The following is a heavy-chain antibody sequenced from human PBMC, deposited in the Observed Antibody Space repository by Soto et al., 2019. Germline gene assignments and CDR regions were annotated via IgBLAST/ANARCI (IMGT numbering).Heavy chain of an antibody. Sequence: QVQLVQSGAEVKKPGASVKVSCKASGYTFTSYYMHWVRLAPGQGLEWMGIINPDGGGTSYEQQFQGRVIMTRDTSTSTVYMEMSSLKSEDTAVYYCAVGGNYLGMDVWGQGTTVTVSS. CDR1: GYTFTSYY. CDR2: INPDGGGT. CDR3: AVGGNYLGMDV. V-gene: IGHV1-46*01. J-gene: IGHJ6*02.